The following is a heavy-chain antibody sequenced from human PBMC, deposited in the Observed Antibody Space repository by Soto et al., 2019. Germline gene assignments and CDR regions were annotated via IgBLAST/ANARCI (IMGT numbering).Heavy chain of an antibody. V-gene: IGHV3-30*18. CDR2: ISYDGSNK. Sequence: PGGSLRLSCAASGFTFSSYGMHWVRQAPGKGLEWVAIISYDGSNKYYADSVKGRFTISRDNSKNTLYLQMNSRRAEDTAVYYCAKDLPRVAAAGYFDYSGQGTLVTVSS. CDR1: GFTFSSYG. J-gene: IGHJ4*02. D-gene: IGHD6-13*01. CDR3: AKDLPRVAAAGYFDY.